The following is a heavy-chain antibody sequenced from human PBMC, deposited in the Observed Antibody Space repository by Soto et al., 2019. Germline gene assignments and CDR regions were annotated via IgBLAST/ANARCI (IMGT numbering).Heavy chain of an antibody. D-gene: IGHD6-13*01. J-gene: IGHJ5*02. V-gene: IGHV4-4*07. CDR3: ARDRSAAGPSNWFDP. CDR2: IAPSGST. CDR1: GASIDNYH. Sequence: QVQLQESGPRLVNPSETLSLSCSVSGASIDNYHWCWIRQSAGKGLEWIGRIAPSGSTNYNPSLKGRVTTSVDTSNTHVSLKMRSVTAAYTAVYFCARDRSAAGPSNWFDPWGQGTLVTVSS.